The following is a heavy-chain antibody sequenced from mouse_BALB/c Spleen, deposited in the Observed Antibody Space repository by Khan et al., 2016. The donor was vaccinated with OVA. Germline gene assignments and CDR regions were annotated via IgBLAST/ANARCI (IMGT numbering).Heavy chain of an antibody. Sequence: QVQLQQSGAEVVKSGASVKLSCKASGYTFTSYDLNWVRQRPEQGLEWIGWIFPGDGTTKYNEKFKGKATLTTDKSSSTAYIQLSRLTSEDSAVYFGGRRRGSMDYWGQGTSVTVSS. CDR1: GYTFTSYD. J-gene: IGHJ4*01. V-gene: IGHV1S56*01. CDR3: GRRRGSMDY. CDR2: IFPGDGTT.